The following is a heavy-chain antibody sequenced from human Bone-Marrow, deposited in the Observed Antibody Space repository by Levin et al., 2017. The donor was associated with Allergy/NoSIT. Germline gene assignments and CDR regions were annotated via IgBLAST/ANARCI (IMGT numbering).Heavy chain of an antibody. V-gene: IGHV4-4*02. J-gene: IGHJ5*02. Sequence: SQTLSLPCAIAGGSLCDNYWWTWIRQPPGTGLTWIGEIYQAGSATYNPSFESRVSISVDKSKNQFFLRLNSVTAADTAIYYCTKGTTGYYFTSWGPGILVAVSS. CDR2: IYQAGSA. CDR3: TKGTTGYYFTS. D-gene: IGHD3-22*01. CDR1: GGSLCDNYW.